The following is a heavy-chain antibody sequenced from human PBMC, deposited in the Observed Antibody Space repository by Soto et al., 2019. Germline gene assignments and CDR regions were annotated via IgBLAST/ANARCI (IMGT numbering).Heavy chain of an antibody. Sequence: KPSETLSLTCTVSGGSVSGYFWSWIRQHPGKGLEWIGYIYYTGSAYYNPSLKSRVTISVDTSKNQFSLKLSSVTAADTAIYYCARRDSSAYWAPDIWGQGTMVTV. J-gene: IGHJ3*02. CDR3: ARRDSSAYWAPDI. D-gene: IGHD3-22*01. V-gene: IGHV4-59*06. CDR2: IYYTGSA. CDR1: GGSVSGYF.